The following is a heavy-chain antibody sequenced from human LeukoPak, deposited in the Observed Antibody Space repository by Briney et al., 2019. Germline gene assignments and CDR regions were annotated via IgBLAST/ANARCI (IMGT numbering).Heavy chain of an antibody. Sequence: PGGSLRLSCVASGFSLSGYLMYWVRQAPGKGLMYISRNNGNGSTTNYADVVKGRFTMSRDNVKNTLYLQMNSLRVEDTAVYYCARDPRNVGLAPWGQGTLVTVSS. D-gene: IGHD2-15*01. CDR1: GFSLSGYL. CDR2: NNGNGSTT. CDR3: ARDPRNVGLAP. V-gene: IGHV3-74*01. J-gene: IGHJ5*02.